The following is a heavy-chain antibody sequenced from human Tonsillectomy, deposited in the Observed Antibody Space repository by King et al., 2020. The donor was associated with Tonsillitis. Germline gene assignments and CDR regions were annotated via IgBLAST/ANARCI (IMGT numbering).Heavy chain of an antibody. D-gene: IGHD3-22*01. V-gene: IGHV4-30-4*07. CDR3: ARSGSPAHYYYSGMDV. Sequence: QLHESGPGLVKPSQTLSLTCAVSGGSISSGGYSWSWIRQPPGKGLEWIGYIYYSGSTYYNPSLKSRVTISVDTSKNQFSLKLSSVTAADTAVYYCARSGSPAHYYYSGMDVWGQGTPVTVS. CDR1: GGSISSGGYS. J-gene: IGHJ6*02. CDR2: IYYSGST.